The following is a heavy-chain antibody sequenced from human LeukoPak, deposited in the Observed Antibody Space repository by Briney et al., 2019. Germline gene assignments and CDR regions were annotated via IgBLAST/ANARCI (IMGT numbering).Heavy chain of an antibody. J-gene: IGHJ4*02. Sequence: SGGSLRLSCAASGFTFSSFGMHWVRQAPGNGLEWVAFIRYDGSNKKYADAVTGRFTISRDNSKNKLYLQMSSLRAEDTAVYYCAKRRGEDYLDYWGQGTVDSVSS. CDR1: GFTFSSFG. CDR2: IRYDGSNK. D-gene: IGHD2-21*01. CDR3: AKRRGEDYLDY. V-gene: IGHV3-30*02.